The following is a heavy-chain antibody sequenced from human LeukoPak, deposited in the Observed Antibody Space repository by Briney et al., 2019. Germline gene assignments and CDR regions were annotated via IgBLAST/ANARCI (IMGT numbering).Heavy chain of an antibody. J-gene: IGHJ6*04. CDR3: VRDCSSASLSSGCYYAMDV. D-gene: IGHD2-2*01. CDR2: IKQDGGEK. CDR1: GFTFNDYW. V-gene: IGHV3-7*03. Sequence: GGSLRLSCAASGFTFNDYWMTWVRQAPGKGLEWVAHIKQDGGEKYYVDSLKGRFTISRDNAKNSLFLQMNSLRAEDTAVYYCVRDCSSASLSSGCYYAMDVWGKGTTVTVSS.